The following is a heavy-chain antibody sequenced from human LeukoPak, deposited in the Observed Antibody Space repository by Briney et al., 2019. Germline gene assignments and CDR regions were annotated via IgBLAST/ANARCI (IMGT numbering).Heavy chain of an antibody. CDR2: ISGSGGST. Sequence: PGGSLRLSCAASGFTFSSYAMSWVRQGPGKGLEWVSAISGSGGSTYYADSVKGRFTISRDNSTNTLYLQMNSLRAEDTAVYYCAKAPTTVVRGGWFDPWGQGTLVTVSS. CDR3: AKAPTTVVRGGWFDP. D-gene: IGHD4-23*01. V-gene: IGHV3-23*01. CDR1: GFTFSSYA. J-gene: IGHJ5*02.